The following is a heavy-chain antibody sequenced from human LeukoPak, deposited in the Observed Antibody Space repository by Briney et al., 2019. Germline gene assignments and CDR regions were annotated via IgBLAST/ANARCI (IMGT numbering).Heavy chain of an antibody. CDR2: ISAYNGNT. J-gene: IGHJ4*02. V-gene: IGHV1-18*01. CDR3: AREPSYGSGMRSLDY. CDR1: GYTFTSYG. D-gene: IGHD3-10*01. Sequence: ASVKVSYKASGYTFTSYGISWVRQAPGQGLEWVGWISAYNGNTNYAQKLQGRVTMTTDTSTSTAYMELRSLRSDDTAVNYCAREPSYGSGMRSLDYWGQGTLVTVSS.